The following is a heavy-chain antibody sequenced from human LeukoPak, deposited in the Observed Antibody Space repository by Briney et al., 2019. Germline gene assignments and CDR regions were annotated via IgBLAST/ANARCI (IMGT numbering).Heavy chain of an antibody. V-gene: IGHV1-2*02. Sequence: ASVKVSCKASGYTFTGYSVHWVRQAPGQGLEWMGWINPNSGGTNYAQKFKGRVTMTRDTSITTGYMELSRLKSNDTAVYYCASDEFSDSRGYYAAPLDHWGQGTLVSVSP. CDR1: GYTFTGYS. CDR2: INPNSGGT. D-gene: IGHD3-22*01. CDR3: ASDEFSDSRGYYAAPLDH. J-gene: IGHJ4*02.